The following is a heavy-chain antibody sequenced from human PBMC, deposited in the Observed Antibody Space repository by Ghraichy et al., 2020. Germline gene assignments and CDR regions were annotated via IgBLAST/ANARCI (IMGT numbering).Heavy chain of an antibody. CDR3: ARGRSGNYVDY. CDR1: GFSFSTSF. D-gene: IGHD1-26*01. CDR2: IDSTGTST. J-gene: IGHJ4*02. Sequence: GGSLRLSCTASGFSFSTSFMDWVRQAPGKGLEWISFIDSTGTSTHYADSVKGRFSISRDNVKNSLFLQISGLRDEDTAVYYFARGRSGNYVDYWGQGTPVTVS. V-gene: IGHV3-48*02.